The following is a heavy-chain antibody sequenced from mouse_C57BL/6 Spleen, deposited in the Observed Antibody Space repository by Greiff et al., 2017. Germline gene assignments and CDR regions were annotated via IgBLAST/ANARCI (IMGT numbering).Heavy chain of an antibody. Sequence: EVQGVESGGGLVKPGGSLKLSCAASGFTFSSYTMSWVRQTPEKRLEWVATISGGGGNTYYPDSVKGRFTISRDNAKNTLYLQMSSLRSEDTALYYCARHPAYMVAMDYWGQGTSVTVSS. CDR3: ARHPAYMVAMDY. J-gene: IGHJ4*01. CDR2: ISGGGGNT. CDR1: GFTFSSYT. V-gene: IGHV5-9*01. D-gene: IGHD2-1*01.